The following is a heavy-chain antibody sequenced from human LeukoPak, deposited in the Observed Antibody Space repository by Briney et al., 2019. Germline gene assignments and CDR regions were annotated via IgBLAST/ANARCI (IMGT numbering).Heavy chain of an antibody. CDR3: VREGGFDY. J-gene: IGHJ4*02. Sequence: TGGSLRLSCAASGFTFSTYTMSWVRLAPGKGLEWVSYISSGGGTVYYADSVKGRFTISRDNAKNSLYLQMNSLRDEDTALYYCVREGGFDYWGQGTLVTVS. V-gene: IGHV3-48*02. CDR1: GFTFSTYT. CDR2: ISSGGGTV.